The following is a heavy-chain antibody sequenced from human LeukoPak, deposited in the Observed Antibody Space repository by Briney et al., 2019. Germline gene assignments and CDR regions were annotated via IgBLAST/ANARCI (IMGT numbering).Heavy chain of an antibody. V-gene: IGHV3-53*01. CDR1: GFTVSSSY. J-gene: IGHJ4*02. Sequence: GGSLRLSCAASGFTVSSSYMSWVRQAPGKGLEWVSLIYSGGSTYYAASGKGRFTISRDNSRNTLYLQMNSLRPEDTAVYYCAKGYNYAYEYWGQGTLVPVSS. D-gene: IGHD5-18*01. CDR2: IYSGGST. CDR3: AKGYNYAYEY.